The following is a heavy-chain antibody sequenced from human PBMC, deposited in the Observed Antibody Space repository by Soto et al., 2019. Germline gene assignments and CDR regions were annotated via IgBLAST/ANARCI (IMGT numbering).Heavy chain of an antibody. CDR3: ARLLGYCSSTSCPPYYYYGMDV. V-gene: IGHV4-30-4*01. J-gene: IGHJ6*02. CDR1: GGSISSGDYY. CDR2: IYYSGST. Sequence: LSLTCTVSGGSISSGDYYWSWIRQPPGKGLEWIGYIYYSGSTYYNPSLKSRVTISVDTSKNQFSLKLSSVTAADTAVYYCARLLGYCSSTSCPPYYYYGMDVWGQGTRVAV. D-gene: IGHD2-2*01.